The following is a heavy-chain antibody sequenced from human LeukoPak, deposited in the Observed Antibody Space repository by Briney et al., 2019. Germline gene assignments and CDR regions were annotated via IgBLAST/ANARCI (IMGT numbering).Heavy chain of an antibody. CDR2: IYYNGRT. D-gene: IGHD3-10*02. J-gene: IGHJ4*02. CDR3: ARAHYVTASPAGGL. Sequence: SETLSLTCTVSGGSISSSNYYWGWIRQPPGKGLEWIGTIYYNGRTHYNPSLKSRVTISMDTSKNQFSLKLSSVTAADTAVYYCARAHYVTASPAGGLWGQGTLVTVSS. V-gene: IGHV4-39*07. CDR1: GGSISSSNYY.